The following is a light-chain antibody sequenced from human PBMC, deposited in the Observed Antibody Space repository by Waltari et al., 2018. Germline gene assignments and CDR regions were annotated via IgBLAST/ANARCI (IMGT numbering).Light chain of an antibody. CDR2: DVP. CDR1: GSDVADSNF. V-gene: IGLV2-11*01. CDR3: CSYTGTWV. Sequence: QSALTQPRSVSGSPGQSVTISCTGTGSDVADSNFVSWYQQHPAEAPKLAIYDVPARPSGVPARFSGSTSGNSASLSVSGLQAEDEAVYYCCSYTGTWVFGGGTKLTVL. J-gene: IGLJ3*02.